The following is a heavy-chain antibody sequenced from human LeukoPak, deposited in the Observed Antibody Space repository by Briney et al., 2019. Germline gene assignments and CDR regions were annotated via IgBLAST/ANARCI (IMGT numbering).Heavy chain of an antibody. CDR2: LTNTGGTK. Sequence: GGSLRLSCTASGFTFDAYAMNWVRQAPGKGREWVSGLTNTGGTKYYADSVKGRFSISRDNSKITVSLQMNSLSADDTAVYYCARSAYLDSSGYYFDFWGQGTLVTVSS. V-gene: IGHV3-23*01. CDR1: GFTFDAYA. J-gene: IGHJ4*02. CDR3: ARSAYLDSSGYYFDF. D-gene: IGHD3-22*01.